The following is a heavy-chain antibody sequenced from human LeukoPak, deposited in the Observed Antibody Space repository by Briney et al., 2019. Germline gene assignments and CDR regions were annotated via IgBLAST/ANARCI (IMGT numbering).Heavy chain of an antibody. J-gene: IGHJ4*02. CDR2: IYYSGST. D-gene: IGHD3-9*01. Sequence: SETLSLTCTVSGGSISSYYWSWIRQPPGKGLEWIGYIYYSGSTNYNPSLKSRVTISVDTAKNQFSLKLSSVTAADTAVYYCASASILYASFDYWGQGTLVTVSS. CDR3: ASASILYASFDY. CDR1: GGSISSYY. V-gene: IGHV4-59*01.